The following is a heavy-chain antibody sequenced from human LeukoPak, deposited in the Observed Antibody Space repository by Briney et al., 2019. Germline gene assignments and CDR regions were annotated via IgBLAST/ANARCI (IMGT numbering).Heavy chain of an antibody. D-gene: IGHD1-1*01. J-gene: IGHJ4*02. V-gene: IGHV4-38-2*01. Sequence: SETLSLTCAVSGHSLSSGYYWGWIRQPPGKGLEWIGSIYHSGRTSYNPSLKNRLTIPVDTSKNQFSLKMTSVTAADTAVYYCARLREKRNDLDYWGQGTLVTVSS. CDR3: ARLREKRNDLDY. CDR1: GHSLSSGYY. CDR2: IYHSGRT.